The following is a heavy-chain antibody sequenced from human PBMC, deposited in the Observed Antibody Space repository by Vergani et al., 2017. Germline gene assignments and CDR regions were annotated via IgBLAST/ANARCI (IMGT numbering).Heavy chain of an antibody. CDR3: ARVGGGVRYGMDV. Sequence: QVQLVQSGAEVKKPGSSVNVSCKASAGSFNSFSLSWVRQAPGQGLEWMGVIIPLLRTTKYAQRFQGRVTITAYESTKTAYMSLSSLTSEDTAVYFGARVGGGVRYGMDVWGQGTSVSVSS. J-gene: IGHJ6*02. CDR2: IIPLLRTT. V-gene: IGHV1-69*12. CDR1: AGSFNSFS. D-gene: IGHD3-16*01.